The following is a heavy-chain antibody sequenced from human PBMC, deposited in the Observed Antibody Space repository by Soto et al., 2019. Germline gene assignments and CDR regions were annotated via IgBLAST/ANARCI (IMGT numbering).Heavy chain of an antibody. Sequence: QITLKESGPALVKPTQTLTLTCTLSGFSVSRSGSSVGWIRQPPGKALEWLALTYWDDTQRYNPSLRRRLTISRDTSKNQVVLSMTNLDPVDTATYFCAAQLTADGYLDLWGRGTLVSVSS. CDR1: GFSVSRSGSS. CDR2: TYWDDTQ. CDR3: AAQLTADGYLDL. J-gene: IGHJ2*01. D-gene: IGHD1-1*01. V-gene: IGHV2-5*02.